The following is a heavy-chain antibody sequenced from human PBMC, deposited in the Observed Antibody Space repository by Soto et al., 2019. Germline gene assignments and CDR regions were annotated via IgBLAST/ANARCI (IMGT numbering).Heavy chain of an antibody. J-gene: IGHJ4*02. CDR3: ARESVFRLGIDY. CDR2: IFHSGSV. V-gene: IGHV4-4*02. CDR1: RASISSSYW. D-gene: IGHD3-3*01. Sequence: QVRLQESGPGLVKPSGTPSLTCVVSRASISSSYWWTWVRQPPGKRLEWIGEIFHSGSVNYNPSLKSRVSMSVDKSKSQFSLELNSVTAADTAVYYCARESVFRLGIDYWGQGILVTVSS.